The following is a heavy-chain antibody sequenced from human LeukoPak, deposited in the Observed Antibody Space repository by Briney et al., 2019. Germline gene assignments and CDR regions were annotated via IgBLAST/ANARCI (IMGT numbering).Heavy chain of an antibody. D-gene: IGHD3-10*01. CDR2: IYYSGST. J-gene: IGHJ5*02. V-gene: IGHV4-39*01. CDR3: ARGRGWFGETWFDP. CDR1: GGSISSSSYY. Sequence: SETLSLTCTVSGGSISSSSYYWGWIRQPPGKGLEWIGSIYYSGSTYYNPSLKSRVTISVDTSKNQFSLKLSSVTAADTAVYYCARGRGWFGETWFDPWGQGTLVTVSS.